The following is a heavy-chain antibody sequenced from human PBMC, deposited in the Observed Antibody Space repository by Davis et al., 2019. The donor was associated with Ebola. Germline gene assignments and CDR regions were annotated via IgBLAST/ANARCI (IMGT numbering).Heavy chain of an antibody. CDR2: IYYNGAT. V-gene: IGHV4-30-4*01. D-gene: IGHD5-12*01. J-gene: IGHJ4*02. Sequence: LRLSCTVSGGSTHSDDYYWSWIRQPPGKGLEWIGYIYYNGATYYNPSLKGRFSLSIDTSKNQFSLRVNSVTATDTAVYFCARVGSLVPTSFFDYWGQGKLVTVSS. CDR3: ARVGSLVPTSFFDY. CDR1: GGSTHSDDYY.